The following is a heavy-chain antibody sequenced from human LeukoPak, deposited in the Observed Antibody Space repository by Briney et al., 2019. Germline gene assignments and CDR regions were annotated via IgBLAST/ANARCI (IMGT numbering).Heavy chain of an antibody. CDR1: GGSISSSSYY. D-gene: IGHD3-10*01. CDR2: IYYSGST. V-gene: IGHV4-39*01. CDR3: AVEFLGYGSGSYFDY. J-gene: IGHJ4*02. Sequence: SETLSLTCTVSGGSISSSSYYWGWIRQPPGKGLEWIGSIYYSGSTYYNPSLKSRVTISVDTSKDQFSLKLSSVTAADTAVYYCAVEFLGYGSGSYFDYWGQGTLVTVSS.